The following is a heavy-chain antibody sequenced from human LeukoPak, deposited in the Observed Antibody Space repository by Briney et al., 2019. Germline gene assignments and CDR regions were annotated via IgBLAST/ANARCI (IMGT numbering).Heavy chain of an antibody. CDR1: GYTFTSYD. CDR2: MNPNSGNT. Sequence: ASAKVSCKASGYTFTSYDINWVRQATGQGLEWMGWMNPNSGNTGYAQKFQGRVTMTRNTSISTAYMELSSLGSEDTAVYYCARGRVTMVRGVIMYYFDYWGQGTLVTVSS. J-gene: IGHJ4*02. D-gene: IGHD3-10*01. CDR3: ARGRVTMVRGVIMYYFDY. V-gene: IGHV1-8*01.